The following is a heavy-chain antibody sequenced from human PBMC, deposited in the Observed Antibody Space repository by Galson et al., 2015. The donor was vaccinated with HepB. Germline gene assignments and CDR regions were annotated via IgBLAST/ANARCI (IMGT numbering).Heavy chain of an antibody. CDR2: ISWGSNYI. Sequence: SLRLSCAASGFTLSRFTMNWVRHVPGKGLEWVSSISWGSNYIYYADSVKGRFTISRDNAKNSLFLQVSSLRVEDTAVYYCTRQVGFTSGSYDYWGQGTLVTVSS. CDR1: GFTLSRFT. V-gene: IGHV3-21*01. CDR3: TRQVGFTSGSYDY. D-gene: IGHD1-26*01. J-gene: IGHJ4*02.